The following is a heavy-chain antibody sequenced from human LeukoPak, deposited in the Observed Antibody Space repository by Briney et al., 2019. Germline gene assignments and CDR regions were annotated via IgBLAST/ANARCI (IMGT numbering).Heavy chain of an antibody. V-gene: IGHV3-48*03. Sequence: PGGSLRLSCAASGFTFSSYEMNWVRQAPGKGLEWVSYISSSGSTIYYADSVKGRFTISRDNAKNSLYLQMNSLRAEDTAVYYCARDPVLGNSGSYLLFDYWGQGTLVTVSS. J-gene: IGHJ4*02. CDR2: ISSSGSTI. CDR3: ARDPVLGNSGSYLLFDY. CDR1: GFTFSSYE. D-gene: IGHD1-26*01.